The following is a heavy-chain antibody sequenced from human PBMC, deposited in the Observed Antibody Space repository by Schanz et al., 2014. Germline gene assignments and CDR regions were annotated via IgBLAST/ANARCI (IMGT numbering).Heavy chain of an antibody. J-gene: IGHJ5*02. D-gene: IGHD6-13*01. CDR3: TKPDIPAALTDPGVWFDP. CDR1: GFTFSKYG. Sequence: QVQLVESGGGVVQPGRSLRLSCAASGFTFSKYGVHWVRQAPGKGLEWVAVIWYNGSNKYYADSVRGRFTISRDYSKNTLYLQMNSLRAEDTAIYYCTKPDIPAALTDPGVWFDPWGQGTLVTVSS. CDR2: IWYNGSNK. V-gene: IGHV3-33*06.